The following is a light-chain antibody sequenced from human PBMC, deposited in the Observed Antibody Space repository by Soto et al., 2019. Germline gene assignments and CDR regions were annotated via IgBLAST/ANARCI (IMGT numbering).Light chain of an antibody. CDR1: RSFSSSY. CDR3: QQYGSSPPYT. Sequence: EIVLTQSPGTLALSPGERATLSGRASRSFSSSYLAWYQQMPGQAPRLLIYAASSRATGIPDRFSGSGSGTDFTLTISRLEPEDSAVYYCQQYGSSPPYTFGQGTKLEIK. V-gene: IGKV3-20*01. CDR2: AAS. J-gene: IGKJ2*01.